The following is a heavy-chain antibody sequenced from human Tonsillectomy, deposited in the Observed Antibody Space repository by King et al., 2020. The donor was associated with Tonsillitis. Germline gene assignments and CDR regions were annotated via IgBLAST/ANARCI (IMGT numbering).Heavy chain of an antibody. V-gene: IGHV1-69*09. CDR3: AREYSSSWSGWLDP. J-gene: IGHJ5*02. Sequence: VQLVESGAEVKKPGSSVKVSCKASGGTFSSYGISWVRQAPGQGLEWMGRIIPILGTANYAQKFQGRVTITADKSTSTAYMDLSRLRSEDTAVYFCAREYSSSWSGWLDPWGQGTLVTVSS. CDR2: IIPILGTA. D-gene: IGHD6-13*01. CDR1: GGTFSSYG.